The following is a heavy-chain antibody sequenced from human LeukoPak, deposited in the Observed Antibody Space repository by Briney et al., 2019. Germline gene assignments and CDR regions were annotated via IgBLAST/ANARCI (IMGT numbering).Heavy chain of an antibody. CDR1: GFTFSSHA. D-gene: IGHD2/OR15-2a*01. J-gene: IGHJ4*02. Sequence: PGGSLRLSCAASGFTFSSHAMSWVRQAPGKGLEWVTIIQYDGSDKCFADSMKGRFTISRDNSKSTLYLQMNSLRAEDTAVYYCVKDSTNWSFDYWDQGTLVTVSS. CDR3: VKDSTNWSFDY. V-gene: IGHV3-30*02. CDR2: IQYDGSDK.